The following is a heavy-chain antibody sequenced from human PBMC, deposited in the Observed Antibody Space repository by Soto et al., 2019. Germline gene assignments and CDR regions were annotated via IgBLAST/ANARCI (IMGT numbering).Heavy chain of an antibody. CDR2: IIPILGIA. CDR3: ARGLAGEGGDY. Sequence: QVQLVQSGAEVKKPGSSVKVSCKASGGTFSSYTISWVRQAPGQGLEWMGRIIPILGIANYAQKFQGRVTITADKATSTAYMGLSSLRSEDTAVYYCARGLAGEGGDYWGQGTLVTVSS. CDR1: GGTFSSYT. V-gene: IGHV1-69*02. J-gene: IGHJ4*02. D-gene: IGHD1-26*01.